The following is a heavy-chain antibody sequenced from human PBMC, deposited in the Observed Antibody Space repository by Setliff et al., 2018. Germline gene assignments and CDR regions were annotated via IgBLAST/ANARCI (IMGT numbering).Heavy chain of an antibody. Sequence: GGSLRLSCAVSGLSFSDAWMSWVRQAPGKGLEWIARLKSKSYGGTADYAAPVKGRFTISRDDSKNTVYLQMNSLKTEDTAVYYCTTGIAAAGTGAHYWGQGTLVTVSS. D-gene: IGHD6-13*01. V-gene: IGHV3-15*01. CDR3: TTGIAAAGTGAHY. CDR2: LKSKSYGGTA. J-gene: IGHJ4*02. CDR1: GLSFSDAW.